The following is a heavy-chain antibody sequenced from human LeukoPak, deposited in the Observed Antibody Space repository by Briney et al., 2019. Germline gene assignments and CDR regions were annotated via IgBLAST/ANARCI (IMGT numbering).Heavy chain of an antibody. J-gene: IGHJ4*02. CDR1: GYTFTSYA. D-gene: IGHD3-22*01. CDR3: ARVFDYYDSSGYTFDY. Sequence: ASVKVSCKASGYTFTSYAMNWVRQAPGQGLEWMGWNNTNTGNPTYAQGFTGRFVFSLDTSVSTAYLQISSLKAEDTAVYYCARVFDYYDSSGYTFDYWGRGTLVTVSS. CDR2: NNTNTGNP. V-gene: IGHV7-4-1*02.